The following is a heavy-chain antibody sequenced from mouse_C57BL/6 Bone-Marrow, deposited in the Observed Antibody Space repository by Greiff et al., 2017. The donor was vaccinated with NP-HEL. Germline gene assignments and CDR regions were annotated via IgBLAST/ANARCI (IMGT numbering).Heavy chain of an antibody. CDR3: ARKGDDGYYYAMDY. CDR2: IDPGDGDT. D-gene: IGHD2-3*01. CDR1: GYAFSSYW. Sequence: SGAELVKPGASVKISCKASGYAFSSYWMNWVKQRPGKGLEWIGLIDPGDGDTNYNGKFKGKATLTADKSSSTAYMQLSSLTSEDSAVYFCARKGDDGYYYAMDYWGQGTSVTVSS. J-gene: IGHJ4*01. V-gene: IGHV1-80*01.